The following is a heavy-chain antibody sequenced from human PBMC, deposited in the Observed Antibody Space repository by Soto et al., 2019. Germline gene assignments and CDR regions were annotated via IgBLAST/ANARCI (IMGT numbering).Heavy chain of an antibody. CDR3: ARTRILTIFGVVIISWFDP. CDR2: MNPNSGNT. D-gene: IGHD3-3*01. Sequence: ASVKVSCKASGYTFTSYDISWVRQATGQGLEWMGWMNPNSGNTGYAQKFQGRVTMTRNTSISTAYMELSSLRSEDTAVYYCARTRILTIFGVVIISWFDPWGQGTLVTVSS. J-gene: IGHJ5*02. CDR1: GYTFTSYD. V-gene: IGHV1-8*01.